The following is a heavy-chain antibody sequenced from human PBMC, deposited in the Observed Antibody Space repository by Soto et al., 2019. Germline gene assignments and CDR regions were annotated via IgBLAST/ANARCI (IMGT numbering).Heavy chain of an antibody. CDR2: INHSGST. CDR3: ARGQGGD. Sequence: XETLCLTCAVSGVSFSGYYRSWIRQPPGKGLEWIGEINHSGSTNYNPSLKSRVTISVDTSKNQFSLKLSSVTAADTAVYYCARGQGGDWGQGTTVTVSS. J-gene: IGHJ4*02. D-gene: IGHD2-15*01. V-gene: IGHV4-34*01. CDR1: GVSFSGYY.